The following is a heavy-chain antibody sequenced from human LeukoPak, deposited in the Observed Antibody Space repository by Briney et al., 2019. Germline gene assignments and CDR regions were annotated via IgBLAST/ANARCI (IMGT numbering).Heavy chain of an antibody. V-gene: IGHV3-30*02. CDR3: AKELQGYCSGGSCYVGFDY. D-gene: IGHD2-15*01. CDR1: GFTFSSYD. J-gene: IGHJ4*02. CDR2: IRYDGSNK. Sequence: GGSLRLSCAASGFTFSSYDMHWVRQAPGKGLEWVAFIRYDGSNKYYADSVKGRFTISRDNSKNTLYLQMNSLRAEDTAVYYCAKELQGYCSGGSCYVGFDYWGQGTLVTVSS.